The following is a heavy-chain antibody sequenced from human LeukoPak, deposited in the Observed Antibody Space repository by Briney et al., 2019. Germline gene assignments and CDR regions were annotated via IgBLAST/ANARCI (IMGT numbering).Heavy chain of an antibody. V-gene: IGHV3-53*01. Sequence: GGSLRLSCAASGFTVSSNYMSWVRQAPGKGLEWVSVIYSGGSTYYADSVKGRFTISRDNSKNTLYLQMNSLRAEDTAVYYCARDSSGPQAFDIWGQGTMVTVSS. CDR2: IYSGGST. CDR1: GFTVSSNY. CDR3: ARDSSGPQAFDI. D-gene: IGHD3-22*01. J-gene: IGHJ3*02.